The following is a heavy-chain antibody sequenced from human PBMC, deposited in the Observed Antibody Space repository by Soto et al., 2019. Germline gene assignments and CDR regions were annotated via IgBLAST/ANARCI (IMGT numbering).Heavy chain of an antibody. J-gene: IGHJ4*02. CDR3: AKDLFGRRVGATTGFDY. Sequence: GGSLRLSCAASGFTISSYAMSWVRQAPGKGLEWVSAISGSGGSTYYADSVKGRFTISRDNSKNTLYLQMNSLRAEDTAVYYCAKDLFGRRVGATTGFDYWGQGTLVTVSS. V-gene: IGHV3-23*01. D-gene: IGHD1-26*01. CDR2: ISGSGGST. CDR1: GFTISSYA.